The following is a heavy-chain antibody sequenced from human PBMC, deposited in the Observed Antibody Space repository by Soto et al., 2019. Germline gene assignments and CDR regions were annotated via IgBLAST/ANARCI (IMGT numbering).Heavy chain of an antibody. V-gene: IGHV4-34*01. J-gene: IGHJ4*02. CDR1: GGSFSGYY. D-gene: IGHD3-3*01. CDR3: ARRNYDFWSGYPFDY. Sequence: PSETLSLTCAVYGGSFSGYYWSWIRQPPGKGLEWIGEINHSGSTNCNPSLKSRVTISVDTSKNQFSLKLSSVTAADTAVYYCARRNYDFWSGYPFDYWGQGTLVTVSS. CDR2: INHSGST.